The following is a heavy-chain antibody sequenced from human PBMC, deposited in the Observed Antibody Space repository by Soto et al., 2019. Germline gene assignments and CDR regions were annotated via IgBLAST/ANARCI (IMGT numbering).Heavy chain of an antibody. D-gene: IGHD3-22*01. V-gene: IGHV1-18*01. CDR3: AKVKNYYDSTGYYYSYYYYGMDV. CDR2: ISAYNGNT. CDR1: GYTFTSYG. J-gene: IGHJ6*02. Sequence: ASVKVSCKASGYTFTSYGISWVRQAPGQGLEWMGWISAYNGNTNYAQKLQGRVTMTTDTSTSTAYMELNSLRAEDTAVYYCAKVKNYYDSTGYYYSYYYYGMDVWGQGTTVTVSS.